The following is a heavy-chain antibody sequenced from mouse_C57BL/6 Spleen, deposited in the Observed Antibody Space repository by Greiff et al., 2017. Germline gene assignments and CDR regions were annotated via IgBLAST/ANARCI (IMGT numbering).Heavy chain of an antibody. V-gene: IGHV5-12*01. CDR1: GFTFSDSY. J-gene: IGHJ4*01. CDR2: LSNGGGST. D-gene: IGHD1-1*01. Sequence: EVMLVESGGGLVQPGGSLKLSCAASGFTFSDSYMYWVRQTPEKRLEWVAYLSNGGGSTYYPDTGKGRFTISRDNAKNTLYLQMSRLKSEDTAMYYCARQVYYYGSSFYAMDYWGQGTSVTVSS. CDR3: ARQVYYYGSSFYAMDY.